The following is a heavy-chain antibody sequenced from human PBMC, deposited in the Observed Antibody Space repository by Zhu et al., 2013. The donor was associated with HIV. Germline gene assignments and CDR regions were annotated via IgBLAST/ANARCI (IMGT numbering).Heavy chain of an antibody. CDR3: ARGRTVNYGGAFDI. J-gene: IGHJ3*02. CDR2: ILPIFGTA. D-gene: IGHD3-10*01. CDR1: GGTFSSDT. Sequence: QVLLVQSGAEVKKPGSSVKVSCKASGGTFSSDTISWVRQAPGQGLEWMGGILPIFGTANYPQKFQGRVRITADESTKTAYMELSSLRSEDTAVYYCARGRTVNYGGAFDIWGQGTMVTVSS. V-gene: IGHV1-69*12.